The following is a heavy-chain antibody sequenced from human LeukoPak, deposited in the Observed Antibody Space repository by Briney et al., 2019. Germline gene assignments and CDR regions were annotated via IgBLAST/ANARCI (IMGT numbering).Heavy chain of an antibody. V-gene: IGHV3-7*03. D-gene: IGHD2-15*01. CDR2: IKQDGSEK. Sequence: GGSLRLSCAASGFTFSSYWMSWVRQAPGKGLEWVANIKQDGSEKYYVDSVKGRFTISRDNAKNSLYLQMNSLRAEDMALYYCAKDLGGLADWGQGTLVTVSS. CDR1: GFTFSSYW. J-gene: IGHJ4*02. CDR3: AKDLGGLAD.